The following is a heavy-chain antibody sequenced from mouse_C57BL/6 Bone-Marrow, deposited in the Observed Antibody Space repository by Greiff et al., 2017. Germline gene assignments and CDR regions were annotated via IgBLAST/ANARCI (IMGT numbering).Heavy chain of an antibody. J-gene: IGHJ4*01. CDR3: ARGGYDGYYDYAMDY. Sequence: VQLQQSGAELARPGASVKLSCKASGYTFTSYGISWVKQRTGQGLEWIGEIYPRSGNTYYNEKFKGKATLTADKSASTAYMELRSLTSEDSAVYFCARGGYDGYYDYAMDYWGQGTSVTVSS. D-gene: IGHD2-3*01. CDR2: IYPRSGNT. CDR1: GYTFTSYG. V-gene: IGHV1-81*01.